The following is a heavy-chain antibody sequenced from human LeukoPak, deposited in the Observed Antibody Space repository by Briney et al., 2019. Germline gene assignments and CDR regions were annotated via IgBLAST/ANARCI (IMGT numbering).Heavy chain of an antibody. J-gene: IGHJ4*02. V-gene: IGHV3-23*01. Sequence: GRSLRLSCAASGFTFSTYGMHWVRQAPGKGLEWVSAISGSGGSTYYADSVKGRFTISRDNSKNTLYLQMNSLRAEDTAVYYCAKDGGGWYSSSWYDYWGQGTLVTVSS. CDR1: GFTFSTYG. D-gene: IGHD6-13*01. CDR3: AKDGGGWYSSSWYDY. CDR2: ISGSGGST.